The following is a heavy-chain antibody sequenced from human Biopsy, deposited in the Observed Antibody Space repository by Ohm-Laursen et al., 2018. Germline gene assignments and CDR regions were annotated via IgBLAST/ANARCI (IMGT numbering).Heavy chain of an antibody. J-gene: IGHJ3*02. Sequence: GTLSLTCTVSGDSISSYYWSWIRQPPGKGLEWIGYVYYTGSTDYNPSLQSRVTISVDTSKNHFSLRLRSVTPADTAVYYCARVEAGTYDALDIWGQGTLVAVSA. D-gene: IGHD1-26*01. CDR2: VYYTGST. CDR3: ARVEAGTYDALDI. V-gene: IGHV4-59*01. CDR1: GDSISSYY.